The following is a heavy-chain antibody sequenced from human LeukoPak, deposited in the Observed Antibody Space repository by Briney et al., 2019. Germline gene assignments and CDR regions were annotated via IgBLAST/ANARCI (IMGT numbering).Heavy chain of an antibody. D-gene: IGHD3-16*01. CDR1: GGSVSSGTYY. Sequence: SETLSLTCTVSGGSVSSGTYYWSWIRQPPGKGLEWIGNIYYSGSAYYNPSLKSRVTMSVDTSKNQFSLKLSSVTAADTAVYYCARGGSADYWGQGTLVTVSS. CDR3: ARGGSADY. V-gene: IGHV4-39*07. J-gene: IGHJ4*02. CDR2: IYYSGSA.